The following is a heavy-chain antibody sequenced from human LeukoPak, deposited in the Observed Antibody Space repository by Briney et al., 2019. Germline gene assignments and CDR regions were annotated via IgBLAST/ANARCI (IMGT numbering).Heavy chain of an antibody. V-gene: IGHV4-59*08. D-gene: IGHD6-6*01. CDR1: VGSISIYY. J-gene: IGHJ6*03. CDR2: IYYSGRT. CDR3: ARHRGIAARRDYYYYMDV. Sequence: KPSETLSLTCTVSVGSISIYYWSWIRQPPREGLECGGYIYYSGRTNYNPSLKSRVTTSVDTSTNPFSMTLSSVTAADTAVYYCARHRGIAARRDYYYYMDVWGKGTTVTVSS.